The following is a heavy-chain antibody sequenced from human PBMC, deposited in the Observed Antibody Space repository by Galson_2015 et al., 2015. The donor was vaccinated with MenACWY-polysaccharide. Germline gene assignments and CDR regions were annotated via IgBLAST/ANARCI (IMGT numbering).Heavy chain of an antibody. CDR2: ISGSGGST. D-gene: IGHD2-15*01. Sequence: SLRLSCAASGFTFSSYAMSWVRQAPGKGLEWVSAISGSGGSTYYADSVKGRFTISRDNSKNTLYLQMNSLRAEDTAVYYCAKSDDCSGGSCPLYYWGQGTLVTVSS. CDR1: GFTFSSYA. CDR3: AKSDDCSGGSCPLYY. V-gene: IGHV3-23*01. J-gene: IGHJ4*02.